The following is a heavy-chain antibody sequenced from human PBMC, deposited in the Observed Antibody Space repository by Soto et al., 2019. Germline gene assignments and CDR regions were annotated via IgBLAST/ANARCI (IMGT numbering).Heavy chain of an antibody. J-gene: IGHJ4*02. D-gene: IGHD3-22*01. V-gene: IGHV3-33*01. CDR1: GFTFRSYG. CDR3: ARGGLYDSSGYYADY. Sequence: QVQLVESGGGVVQPARSLRLSCAASGFTFRSYGIHWIRQAPGKGLEWVTLIWFDGSNKYYADSVKGRFTISRDNSKNTLYLQMNSLRAEDTAVYYCARGGLYDSSGYYADYWGQGTLVTVSS. CDR2: IWFDGSNK.